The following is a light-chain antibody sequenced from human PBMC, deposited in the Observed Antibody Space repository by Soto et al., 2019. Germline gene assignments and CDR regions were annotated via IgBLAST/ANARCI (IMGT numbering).Light chain of an antibody. CDR3: CPYAGSYTYV. CDR2: DVS. CDR1: SSDVGCYNY. V-gene: IGLV2-11*01. J-gene: IGLJ1*01. Sequence: QSVLTQPRSVSGSPGQSVTISCTGTSSDVGCYNYVSWYQQHPGKAPKLMIYDVSKRPSGVPDRFSGSKSGNTASLTISWLQADDEADYYCCPYAGSYTYVFGTGTKVTVL.